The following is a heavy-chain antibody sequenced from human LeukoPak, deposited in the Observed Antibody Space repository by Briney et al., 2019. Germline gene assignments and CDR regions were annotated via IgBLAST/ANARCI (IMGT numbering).Heavy chain of an antibody. V-gene: IGHV3-30-3*01. CDR2: ISYDGSNK. CDR3: ARGVRFRRITDYYGMDV. CDR1: GFTFSSYA. Sequence: GGSLRLSCAASGFTFSSYAMHWVRQAPGKGLEWVAVISYDGSNKYYADSVKGRFTISRDNSKNTLYLQMNSLRAEDTAVYYCARGVRFRRITDYYGMDVWGQGTTVTVSS. D-gene: IGHD1-14*01. J-gene: IGHJ6*02.